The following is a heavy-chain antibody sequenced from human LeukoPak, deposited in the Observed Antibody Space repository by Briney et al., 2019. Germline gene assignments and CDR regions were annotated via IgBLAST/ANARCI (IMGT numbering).Heavy chain of an antibody. V-gene: IGHV3-74*01. D-gene: IGHD3-10*01. CDR1: GFTFSDYY. J-gene: IGHJ5*02. CDR2: INGDGSRT. Sequence: GGSLRLSCAASGFTFSDYYMHWVRQAPGKGLLWISHINGDGSRTGYADSVKGRFTISRDNAKNILYLQMNSLRAEDTAVYYCSRGTYPYSSDTWGQGALVTVSS. CDR3: SRGTYPYSSDT.